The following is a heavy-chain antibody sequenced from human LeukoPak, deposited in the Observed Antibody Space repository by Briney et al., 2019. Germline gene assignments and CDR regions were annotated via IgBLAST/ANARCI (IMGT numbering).Heavy chain of an antibody. CDR1: GYTFTSYG. J-gene: IGHJ4*02. D-gene: IGHD3-22*01. Sequence: ASVKVSCKASGYTFTSYGISWVRQAPGQGLEWMGWISAYNGNTNYAQKLQGRVTMTTDTSTSTAYMELRSLRSDDTAVYYCARDRSGYYDSSGYDYWGQGTLVTVSS. CDR3: ARDRSGYYDSSGYDY. V-gene: IGHV1-18*01. CDR2: ISAYNGNT.